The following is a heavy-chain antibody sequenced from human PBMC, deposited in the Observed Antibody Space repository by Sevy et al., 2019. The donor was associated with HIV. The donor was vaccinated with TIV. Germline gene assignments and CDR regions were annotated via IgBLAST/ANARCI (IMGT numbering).Heavy chain of an antibody. CDR2: IYHSGST. J-gene: IGHJ5*02. Sequence: SETLSLTCAVSGYSISSGYYWGWIRQPPGKGLEWIGSIYHSGSTYYNPSLKSRVTISVDTSKNQFSLKLSSVTAADTAVYYCARDLSSGPMTTVTTKVGWFDPWGQGTLVTVSS. CDR1: GYSISSGYY. V-gene: IGHV4-38-2*02. CDR3: ARDLSSGPMTTVTTKVGWFDP. D-gene: IGHD4-17*01.